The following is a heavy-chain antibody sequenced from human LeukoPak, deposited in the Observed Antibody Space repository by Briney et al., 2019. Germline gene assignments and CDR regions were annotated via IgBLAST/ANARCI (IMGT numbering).Heavy chain of an antibody. V-gene: IGHV4-59*08. Sequence: SETLSLTCTVSGGSMSPYHWGWIQQPPGKGLEWTGYIYYSGSTNYNPSLKSRVTISVDTSKNQFSLKLSSVTAADTAIYYCARAVSGRFDYWGQGTLVTVSS. CDR2: IYYSGST. D-gene: IGHD6-19*01. CDR1: GGSMSPYH. CDR3: ARAVSGRFDY. J-gene: IGHJ4*02.